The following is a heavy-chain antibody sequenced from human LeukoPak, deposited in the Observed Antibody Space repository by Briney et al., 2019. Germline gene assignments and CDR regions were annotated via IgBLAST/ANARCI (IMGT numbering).Heavy chain of an antibody. CDR1: GFTFSSYS. D-gene: IGHD3-22*01. V-gene: IGHV3-21*04. Sequence: GGSLRLSCAASGFTFSSYSMNWVRQAPGKGLEWVSSISSSSSYIYYADSVKGRFTISRDNSKNTLYLQMNSLRAEDTAVYSCARGMTYYYDGSGYKENLYYYYYMDVWGKGTTVTVS. CDR3: ARGMTYYYDGSGYKENLYYYYYMDV. CDR2: ISSSSSYI. J-gene: IGHJ6*03.